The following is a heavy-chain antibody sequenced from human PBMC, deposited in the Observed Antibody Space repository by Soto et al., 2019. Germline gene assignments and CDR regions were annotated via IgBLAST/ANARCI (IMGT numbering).Heavy chain of an antibody. CDR2: ISTDGGRT. J-gene: IGHJ3*02. D-gene: IGHD5-12*01. V-gene: IGHV3-23*01. CDR1: GFTFSSYA. CDR3: AKTGGYMYDAFDS. Sequence: EVQLLESGGGLARPGGSLRLSCAASGFTFSSYAMTWVRQAPGKGLEWVSGISTDGGRTYYGASVKGRFSISRDNSKNTMSLELNSLRAEDTAIYYCAKTGGYMYDAFDSWGQGTRVNVSS.